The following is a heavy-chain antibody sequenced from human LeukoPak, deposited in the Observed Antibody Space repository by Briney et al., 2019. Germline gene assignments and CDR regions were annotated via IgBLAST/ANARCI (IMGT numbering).Heavy chain of an antibody. J-gene: IGHJ4*02. CDR1: GFTFSSYG. V-gene: IGHV3-23*01. Sequence: PGGSLRLSCAASGFTFSSYGMSWVRQAPGKGLEWVSAISGSGGSTYYADSVKGRFTISRDNSKNTLYLQMNSLRAEDTAVYYCAKETTGYFDRRILDYWGQGTLVTVSS. CDR2: ISGSGGST. D-gene: IGHD3-9*01. CDR3: AKETTGYFDRRILDY.